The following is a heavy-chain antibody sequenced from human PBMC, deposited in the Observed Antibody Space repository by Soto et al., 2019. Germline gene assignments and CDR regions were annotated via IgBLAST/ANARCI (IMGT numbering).Heavy chain of an antibody. D-gene: IGHD6-19*01. CDR2: ISGSGGST. Sequence: PGGSLRLSCAASGFTFSSYAMSWVRQAPGKGLEWVSAISGSGGSTYYADSVKGRFAISRDNSKNTLYLQMNSLRAEDTAVYYCATPLRYSSGWPLDYWGQGTLVTVSS. V-gene: IGHV3-23*01. CDR3: ATPLRYSSGWPLDY. CDR1: GFTFSSYA. J-gene: IGHJ4*02.